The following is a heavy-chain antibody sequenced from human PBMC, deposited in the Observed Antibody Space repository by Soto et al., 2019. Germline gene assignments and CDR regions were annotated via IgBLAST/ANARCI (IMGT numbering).Heavy chain of an antibody. D-gene: IGHD2-2*01. CDR2: IHYSGST. Sequence: SETLSLTCTVSGGSISSYYWSWIRQSPGKGLEWIGYIHYSGSTESNPSLKSRVTISVDTSRNQVSLKLSSVTAADSAVYFCARARYQLLHPYYYGMDVWGQGTTVTVSS. CDR3: ARARYQLLHPYYYGMDV. V-gene: IGHV4-59*01. CDR1: GGSISSYY. J-gene: IGHJ6*02.